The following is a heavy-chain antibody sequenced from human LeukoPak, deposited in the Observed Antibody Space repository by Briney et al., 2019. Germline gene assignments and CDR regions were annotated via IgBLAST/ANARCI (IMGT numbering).Heavy chain of an antibody. J-gene: IGHJ6*02. CDR2: ISYDGSNK. D-gene: IGHD3-10*01. V-gene: IGHV3-30*04. Sequence: GGSLRLSCAASGFTFSSYAMHWVRQAPGKGLEWVAVISYDGSNKYYADSMKGRFTISRDNSKNTLYLQMNSLRAEDTAVYYCARDPRGYYYGMDVWGQGTTVTVSS. CDR1: GFTFSSYA. CDR3: ARDPRGYYYGMDV.